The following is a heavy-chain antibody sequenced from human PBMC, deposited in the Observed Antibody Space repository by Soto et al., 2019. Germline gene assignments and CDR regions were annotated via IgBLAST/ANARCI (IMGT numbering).Heavy chain of an antibody. D-gene: IGHD3-3*01. J-gene: IGHJ3*02. Sequence: PSETLSLTCTFSGGSISSRGYYLSWIRQHPGKGLEWIGYIYYSGSTYYNPSLKSRVTISVDTSENQFSLKLSSVTAADTAVYYCARDSPYDFWSGYTNAFDIWGQGTMVTVSS. CDR1: GGSISSRGYY. V-gene: IGHV4-31*03. CDR2: IYYSGST. CDR3: ARDSPYDFWSGYTNAFDI.